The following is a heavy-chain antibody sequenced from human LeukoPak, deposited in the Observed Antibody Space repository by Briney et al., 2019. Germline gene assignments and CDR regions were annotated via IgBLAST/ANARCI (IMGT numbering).Heavy chain of an antibody. D-gene: IGHD6-19*01. Sequence: PGGSLRLSCAASGFTFSNYWMSWVRQAPGKGLEWVAHIKPDGSEKNYVDSVKGRFSLFRDDAKNSVYLQMNRLTVEDTAVYYCARDSGSGGPWGQGTLVTVSS. CDR2: IKPDGSEK. CDR3: ARDSGSGGP. V-gene: IGHV3-7*01. J-gene: IGHJ5*02. CDR1: GFTFSNYW.